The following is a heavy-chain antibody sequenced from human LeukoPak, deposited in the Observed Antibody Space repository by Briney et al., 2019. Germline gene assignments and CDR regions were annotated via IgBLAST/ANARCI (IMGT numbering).Heavy chain of an antibody. D-gene: IGHD3-9*01. CDR2: IHPNSGGT. V-gene: IGHV1-2*02. CDR3: ARSPHILTGENFDY. J-gene: IGHJ4*02. Sequence: ASVKVSCKASGYAFTGYYIHWVRQAPGQGLEWMGWIHPNSGGTNYAQKFQDRVTMTRDTSISTAYMELSRLRSHDTAVYYCARSPHILTGENFDYWGQGTLVTVSS. CDR1: GYAFTGYY.